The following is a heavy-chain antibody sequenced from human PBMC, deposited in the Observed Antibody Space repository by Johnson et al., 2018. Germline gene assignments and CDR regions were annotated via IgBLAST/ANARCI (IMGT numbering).Heavy chain of an antibody. CDR1: GFTFSNYG. Sequence: VQLVESGGGVVQPGRSLRLSCAASGFTFSNYGMHWVRQAPGKGLEWVAVISYCGSNKYYSDSVKGRFTISRDNSKNTLYLQMNSLRAEDTAVYYCAKESRSVVVTAILVAEYFQHWGQGTLVTVSS. V-gene: IGHV3-30*18. J-gene: IGHJ1*01. D-gene: IGHD2-21*02. CDR3: AKESRSVVVTAILVAEYFQH. CDR2: ISYCGSNK.